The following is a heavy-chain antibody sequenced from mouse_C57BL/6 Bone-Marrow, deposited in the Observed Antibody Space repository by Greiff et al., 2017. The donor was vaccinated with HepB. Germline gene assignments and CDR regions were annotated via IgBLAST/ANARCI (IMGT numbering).Heavy chain of an antibody. Sequence: EVKVVESGGDLVKPGGSLKLSCAASGFTFSSYGMSWVRQTPDTRLEWVATISSGGSYTYYPDSVKGRFTISRDNAKNTLYLQMSSLKSEDTAMYYCAIGTVEGRWYFDVWGTGTTVTVSS. V-gene: IGHV5-6*01. J-gene: IGHJ1*03. CDR3: AIGTVEGRWYFDV. CDR1: GFTFSSYG. D-gene: IGHD1-1*01. CDR2: ISSGGSYT.